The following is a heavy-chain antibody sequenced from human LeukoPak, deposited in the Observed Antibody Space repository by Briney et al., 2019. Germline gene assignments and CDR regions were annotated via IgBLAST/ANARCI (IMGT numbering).Heavy chain of an antibody. J-gene: IGHJ4*02. CDR1: GFTFSSYG. CDR3: ARVWHVDTAIFDY. V-gene: IGHV3-33*01. D-gene: IGHD5-18*01. Sequence: GGSLRLSCAASGFTFSSYGMHWVRQAPGKGLEWVAVIWYDGSNKYYADSVKGRFTISRDNAKNSLYLQMNSLRAEDTAVYYCARVWHVDTAIFDYWGQGTLVTVSS. CDR2: IWYDGSNK.